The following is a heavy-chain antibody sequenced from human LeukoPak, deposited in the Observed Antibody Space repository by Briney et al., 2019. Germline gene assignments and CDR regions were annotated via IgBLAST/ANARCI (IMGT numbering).Heavy chain of an antibody. J-gene: IGHJ3*02. CDR1: GGSISSGGYY. V-gene: IGHV4-31*03. D-gene: IGHD5-12*01. Sequence: SETLSLTCTVSGGSISSGGYYWSWIRQHPGKGLEWIGYIYYSGSTYYNPSLKSRVTIPVDTSKNQFSLKLSSVTAADTAVYYCARALARGYSGDHDAFDIWGQGTMVTVSS. CDR2: IYYSGST. CDR3: ARALARGYSGDHDAFDI.